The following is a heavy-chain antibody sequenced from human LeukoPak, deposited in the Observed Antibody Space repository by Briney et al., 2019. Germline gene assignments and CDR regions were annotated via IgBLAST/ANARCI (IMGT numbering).Heavy chain of an antibody. CDR1: GFTFSNYY. CDR3: ARDFLYYYDSSGFQRAHDAFDI. V-gene: IGHV3-11*01. J-gene: IGHJ3*02. CDR2: ISSSASTI. D-gene: IGHD3-22*01. Sequence: GRSLRLSCAASGFTFSNYYMSWIRQAPGKRLDWVSYISSSASTIYYADSVKGRFTISRDNAKNSLYLQMNSLRAEDTAVYYSARDFLYYYDSSGFQRAHDAFDIWGQGTMVTVSS.